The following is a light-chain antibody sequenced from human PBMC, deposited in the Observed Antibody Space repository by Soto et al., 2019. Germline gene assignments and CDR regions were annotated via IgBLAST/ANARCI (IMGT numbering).Light chain of an antibody. V-gene: IGLV2-14*01. CDR2: EVT. CDR1: SGDIGSYNR. Sequence: QSALTQPASVSGSPGQSITISCTGTSGDIGSYNRVSWYQQHPGKAPKLIIYEVTDRPSGVSNRFSGSKSGNTASLTISGLQAEDEDEYYYSSDTNTNTRACVFGTGTKLTVL. CDR3: SSDTNTNTRACV. J-gene: IGLJ1*01.